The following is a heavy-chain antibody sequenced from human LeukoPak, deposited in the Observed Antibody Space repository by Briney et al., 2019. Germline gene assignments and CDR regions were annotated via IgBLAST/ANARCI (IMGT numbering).Heavy chain of an antibody. Sequence: PSETLSLTCTVSGGSISNYWSWIRPPPGKGREWIGYIYYSGSTNYNPSLKSRVTISVDTSNNQFSLKLSSVTAADTAVYYCARVDYYGSGSFDYWGQGTLVTVSS. CDR3: ARVDYYGSGSFDY. J-gene: IGHJ4*02. V-gene: IGHV4-59*01. CDR1: GGSISNY. D-gene: IGHD3-10*01. CDR2: IYYSGST.